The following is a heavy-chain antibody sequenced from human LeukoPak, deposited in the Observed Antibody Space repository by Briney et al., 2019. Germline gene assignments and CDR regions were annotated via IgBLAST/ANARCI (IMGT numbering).Heavy chain of an antibody. J-gene: IGHJ6*03. V-gene: IGHV1-18*01. D-gene: IGHD1-20*01. CDR3: ARGGPTNWNDPLYYYYYYMDV. CDR1: GYTFTSYG. CDR2: ISAYNGNT. Sequence: GASVKVSCKASGYTFTSYGISWVRQAPGQGLEWMGWISAYNGNTNYAQKLQGRVTMTTDTSTSTAYMELRSLRSDDTAVYYCARGGPTNWNDPLYYYYYYMDVWGKGTTVTVSS.